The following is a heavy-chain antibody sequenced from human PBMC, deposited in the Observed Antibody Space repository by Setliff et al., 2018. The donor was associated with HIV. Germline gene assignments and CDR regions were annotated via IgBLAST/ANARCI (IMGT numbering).Heavy chain of an antibody. J-gene: IGHJ3*02. V-gene: IGHV4-30-4*08. CDR2: ISYSGNT. D-gene: IGHD3-10*01. CDR3: ARGKDPRFGSGIWAFDM. Sequence: SETLSLTCSLSIGSISSGYYYWSWNRPPPGKGLEWIGYISYSGNTYYNPSLKSRVTISIDTSKNQFSLTPNSVTAADTAVYCCARGKDPRFGSGIWAFDMWGQGTQVTVSS. CDR1: IGSISSGYYY.